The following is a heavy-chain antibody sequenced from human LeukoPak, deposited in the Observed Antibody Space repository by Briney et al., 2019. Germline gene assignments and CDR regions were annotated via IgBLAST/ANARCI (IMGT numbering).Heavy chain of an antibody. CDR3: ARATSGWYDQGLDY. V-gene: IGHV1-2*02. CDR1: GFTFTGYY. D-gene: IGHD6-19*01. CDR2: INPNSGGT. Sequence: GASVKVSCKASGFTFTGYYMHWVRQAPGQGLEWMGCINPNSGGTNYAQKFQGRVTMTRDTSISTAYMELSRLRSDDTAVYYCARATSGWYDQGLDYWGQGTLVTVSS. J-gene: IGHJ4*02.